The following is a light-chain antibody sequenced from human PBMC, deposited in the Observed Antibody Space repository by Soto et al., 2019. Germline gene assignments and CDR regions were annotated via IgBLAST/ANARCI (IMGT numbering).Light chain of an antibody. V-gene: IGLV2-18*02. CDR1: SSDVGSYNR. CDR2: DVS. J-gene: IGLJ1*01. CDR3: SSYTTSSTYV. Sequence: QSVLTQPPSVSRSPGQSVAISCTGTSSDVGSYNRVSWYQQPPGTAPKLMIYDVSDRPSGVPDRFSGSKSGNTASLTISGLQAEDEADYYCSSYTTSSTYVFGTGTKVTVL.